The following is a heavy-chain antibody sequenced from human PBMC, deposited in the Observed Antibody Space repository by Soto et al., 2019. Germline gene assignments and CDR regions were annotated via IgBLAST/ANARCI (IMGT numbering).Heavy chain of an antibody. V-gene: IGHV3-23*01. Sequence: PGGSLRLSCAASGFTFSSYAMSWVRQAPGKGLEWVSAISGSGGSTYYADSVKGRFTISRDNSKSTLYLQMNSLRAEDTAVYYCAKAVAAAGTTELDYWGQGTLVTVSS. CDR3: AKAVAAAGTTELDY. D-gene: IGHD6-13*01. J-gene: IGHJ4*02. CDR1: GFTFSSYA. CDR2: ISGSGGST.